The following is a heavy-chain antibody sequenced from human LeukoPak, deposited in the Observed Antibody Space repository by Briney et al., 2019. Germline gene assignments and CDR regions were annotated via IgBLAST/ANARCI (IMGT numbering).Heavy chain of an antibody. CDR2: ISSSSSYI. CDR3: ARNGVVMATIMY. V-gene: IGHV3-21*01. Sequence: ETLSLTCTVSGGSISSSSYYWGWIRQPPGKGLEWVSSISSSSSYIYYADSVKGRFTISRDNAKNSLYLQMNSLRAEDTAVYYCARNGVVMATIMYWGQGTLVTVSS. J-gene: IGHJ4*02. D-gene: IGHD5-24*01. CDR1: GGSISSSS.